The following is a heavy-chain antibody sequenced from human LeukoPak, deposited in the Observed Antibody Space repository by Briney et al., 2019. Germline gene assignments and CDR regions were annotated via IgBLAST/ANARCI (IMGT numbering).Heavy chain of an antibody. CDR1: GISFKNTW. V-gene: IGHV3-15*01. CDR2: IRSQVDGWTA. Sequence: GGSLRLSCAATGISFKNTWMSWVRQAPGKGREWVGLIRSQVDGWTADYAGAVKGRFSISRDDSKNTLHLQMRSLKTEDTAVYYCATVYWYFDLWGLGTLVSVSA. J-gene: IGHJ2*01. CDR3: ATVYWYFDL.